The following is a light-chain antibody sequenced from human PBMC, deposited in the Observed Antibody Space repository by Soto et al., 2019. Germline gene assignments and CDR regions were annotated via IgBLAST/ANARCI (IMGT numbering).Light chain of an antibody. CDR2: DAS. J-gene: IGKJ2*01. V-gene: IGKV3-11*01. Sequence: EIVLTQSPATLSLSPGERVTLSCRASQSVFSSLAWYQQKPGQAPRLLIHDASNRATGITARFSGSGSGTDFTLTIGSLEPEDFAVYYCQQSSYWPYTFGPGTKLEIK. CDR1: QSVFSS. CDR3: QQSSYWPYT.